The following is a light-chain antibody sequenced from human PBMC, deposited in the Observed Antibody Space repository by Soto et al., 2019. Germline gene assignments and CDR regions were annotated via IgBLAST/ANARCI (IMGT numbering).Light chain of an antibody. CDR2: LGGSGNY. V-gene: IGLV4-60*02. Sequence: QAVVTQSSSASASLGSSVKLTCTLSSGHSAYIIAWHQQQPGKAPRYLMNLGGSGNYNKGSVVPDRSSCSTSGADRYLTTSNLHFEDEADYYCETWDSNTRVFGGGTKLTVL. J-gene: IGLJ3*02. CDR1: SGHSAYI. CDR3: ETWDSNTRV.